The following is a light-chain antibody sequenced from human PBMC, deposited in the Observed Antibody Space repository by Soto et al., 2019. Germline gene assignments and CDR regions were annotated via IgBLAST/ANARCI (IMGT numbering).Light chain of an antibody. CDR1: QGVSNN. J-gene: IGKJ4*02. CDR2: GDS. Sequence: EIVLTQSPSTLAVSSGERVTLSCKAGQGVSNNLDWYQQIPGKAPRLLIYGDSSRHSGIPARFSGSGSGTDFTLTISSLQPEDFETYYCQQSYSNPLTFGEGTKVDIK. CDR3: QQSYSNPLT. V-gene: IGKV3-15*01.